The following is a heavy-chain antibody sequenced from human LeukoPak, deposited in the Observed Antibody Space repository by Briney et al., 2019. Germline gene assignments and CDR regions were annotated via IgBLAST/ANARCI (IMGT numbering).Heavy chain of an antibody. Sequence: SETLSLICAVSGGSISSYYWSWIRQPPGKGLEWIGYIYYSGSTNYNPSLKSRVTISVDTSKNQFSLKMRSVTAADTAVYYCASSSLHTVFDPWGQGTLVTVSS. CDR1: GGSISSYY. CDR3: ASSSLHTVFDP. J-gene: IGHJ5*02. CDR2: IYYSGST. V-gene: IGHV4-59*01. D-gene: IGHD2-2*02.